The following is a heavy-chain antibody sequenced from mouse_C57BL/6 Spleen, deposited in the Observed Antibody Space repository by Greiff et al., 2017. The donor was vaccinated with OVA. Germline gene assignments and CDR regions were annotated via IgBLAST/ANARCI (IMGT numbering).Heavy chain of an antibody. J-gene: IGHJ2*01. CDR2: IDPSDSYT. V-gene: IGHV1-50*01. D-gene: IGHD1-1*01. CDR1: GYTFTSYW. Sequence: QVQLQQPGAELVKPGASVKLSCKASGYTFTSYWMQWVKQRPGQGLEWIGEIDPSDSYTNYNQKFKGKATLTVDTSSSTAYMKLSSLTSEDSAVYYCARGENIYGSSFYWGQGTTLTVSS. CDR3: ARGENIYGSSFY.